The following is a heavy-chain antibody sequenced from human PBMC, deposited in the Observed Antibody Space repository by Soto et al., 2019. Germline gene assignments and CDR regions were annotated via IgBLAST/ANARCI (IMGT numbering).Heavy chain of an antibody. CDR3: AKVGDYCSTTSCYGDS. Sequence: EVQLLESGGGLVQPGGSLRLSCAASGFTFTSYAMNWVRQAPGKGLEWVSAISGRGERTYFADSVKGRFTMSRDNSKTXVYLQMNSLRAEDTAVYYCAKVGDYCSTTSCYGDSWGQGTLVIVSS. D-gene: IGHD2-2*01. V-gene: IGHV3-23*01. J-gene: IGHJ4*02. CDR1: GFTFTSYA. CDR2: ISGRGERT.